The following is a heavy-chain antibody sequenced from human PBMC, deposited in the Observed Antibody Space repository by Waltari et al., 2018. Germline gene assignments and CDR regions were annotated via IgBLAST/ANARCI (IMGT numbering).Heavy chain of an antibody. Sequence: EVQLVESGGGLVQPGGSLRLSCAASGFTFSSHAMSWVRQAPGKGLEWVSAIRCRVCSTDYDDTERGRFTIARDNSKNTLYLQMNRLRAGDTAVYYGAKDLAVAGISPDDDYWGQGTLVTVSS. D-gene: IGHD6-19*01. CDR2: IRCRVCST. V-gene: IGHV3-23*04. CDR1: GFTFSSHA. J-gene: IGHJ4*02. CDR3: AKDLAVAGISPDDDY.